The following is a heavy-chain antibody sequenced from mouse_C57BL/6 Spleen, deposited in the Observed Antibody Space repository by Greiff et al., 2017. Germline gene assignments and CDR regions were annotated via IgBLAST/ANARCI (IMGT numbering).Heavy chain of an antibody. J-gene: IGHJ3*01. D-gene: IGHD1-1*01. CDR2: IWRGGST. Sequence: VKLVESGPGLVQPSQRLSITCTVSGFSLTSYGVHWVRQSPGKGLEWLGVIWRGGSTDYNAAFMSRLSITKDNSKSQVFFKMNSLQADDTAIYYCAKAYGSSPAWFAYWGQGTLVTVSA. CDR1: GFSLTSYG. CDR3: AKAYGSSPAWFAY. V-gene: IGHV2-5*01.